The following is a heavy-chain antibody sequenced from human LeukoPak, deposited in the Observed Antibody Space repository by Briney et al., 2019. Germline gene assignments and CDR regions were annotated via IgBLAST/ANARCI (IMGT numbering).Heavy chain of an antibody. Sequence: GGSLRLSCAASGITFSSYEMNWVRQAPGKGLEWVSYISSSGSRRYYADSVKGRFTISRDNAKNTLYLQMNSLRAEDTAVYYCATGVGATSFDYWGQGTLVTVSS. V-gene: IGHV3-48*03. CDR2: ISSSGSRR. D-gene: IGHD1-26*01. CDR3: ATGVGATSFDY. J-gene: IGHJ4*02. CDR1: GITFSSYE.